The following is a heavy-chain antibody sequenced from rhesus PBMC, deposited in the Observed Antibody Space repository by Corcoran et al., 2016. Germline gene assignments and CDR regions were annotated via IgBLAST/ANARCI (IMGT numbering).Heavy chain of an antibody. D-gene: IGHD3-28*01. Sequence: QLQLQASGPGLVKPSETLSVTCAVPGGSISRSYLSWIRQAPGKGLEWMGYSYGSGSSTNTNPTRKSRVTLAVDTSKNQLARKLSSVTAADTAVYYCARDYYDSGTLGYWGQGVLVTVSS. J-gene: IGHJ4*01. CDR3: ARDYYDSGTLGY. CDR2: SYGSGSST. CDR1: GGSISRSY. V-gene: IGHV4-169*02.